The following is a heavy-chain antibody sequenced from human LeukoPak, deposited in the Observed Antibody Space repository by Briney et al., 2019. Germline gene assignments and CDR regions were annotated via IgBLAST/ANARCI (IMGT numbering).Heavy chain of an antibody. CDR1: GYSFTSYW. D-gene: IGHD6-13*01. Sequence: KFGESLKISCKGSGYSFTSYWIGWVRQMPGKGLEWMGIIYPGDSDTRYSPSFQGQVTISADKSISTAYLQWSSLKASDTAMYYCARSGSSSWFSEYYFDYWGQGTLVTVSS. V-gene: IGHV5-51*01. CDR2: IYPGDSDT. CDR3: ARSGSSSWFSEYYFDY. J-gene: IGHJ4*02.